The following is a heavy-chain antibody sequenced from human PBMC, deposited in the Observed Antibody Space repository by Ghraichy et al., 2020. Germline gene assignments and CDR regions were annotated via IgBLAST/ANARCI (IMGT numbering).Heavy chain of an antibody. CDR2: ISGSGDRT. D-gene: IGHD3-16*01. V-gene: IGHV3-23*01. CDR3: ARDPRPPTFYGLDV. CDR1: GFTFRSHA. Sequence: LSLTCAASGFTFRSHAMTWVRQTPGKGLEWVSSISGSGDRTNYADSVKGRFTISRDNSENTLYLRMNSLRADDTAVYYCARDPRPPTFYGLDVWGQGTTVTVCS. J-gene: IGHJ6*02.